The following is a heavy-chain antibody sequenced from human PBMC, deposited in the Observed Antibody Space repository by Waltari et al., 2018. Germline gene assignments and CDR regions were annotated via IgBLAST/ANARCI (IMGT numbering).Heavy chain of an antibody. CDR1: GGSISSHY. D-gene: IGHD6-13*01. CDR3: ARAPLSSSWYDY. Sequence: QVQLQESGPGLVKPSETLSLTCTVSGGSISSHYWSWIRQPPGKGLEWIGYIYYSGSTNYHPSLKSRVTISVDTSKNQFSLKLSSVTAADTAVYYCARAPLSSSWYDYWGQGTLVTVSS. J-gene: IGHJ4*02. CDR2: IYYSGST. V-gene: IGHV4-59*11.